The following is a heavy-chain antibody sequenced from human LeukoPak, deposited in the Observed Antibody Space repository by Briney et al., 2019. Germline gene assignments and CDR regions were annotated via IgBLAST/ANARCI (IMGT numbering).Heavy chain of an antibody. CDR1: AYTFTRPY. CDR3: ARAPPSTTTNRYFGLFDP. Sequence: ASVKVSCKAPAYTFTRPYIHWVRQAHGEGLGWMGIINPSGGPANYAQKNQGRVTMTRDTSTSTVYMELNSLKSEDTAVYYCARAPPSTTTNRYFGLFDPWGQGTSVTVSS. CDR2: INPSGGPA. D-gene: IGHD3-9*01. J-gene: IGHJ5*02. V-gene: IGHV1-46*01.